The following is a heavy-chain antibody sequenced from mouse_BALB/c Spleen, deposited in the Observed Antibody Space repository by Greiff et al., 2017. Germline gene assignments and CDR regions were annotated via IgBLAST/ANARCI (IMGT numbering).Heavy chain of an antibody. V-gene: IGHV5-6-5*01. Sequence: EVMLVESGGGLVKPGGSLKLSCAASGFTFSSYAMSWVRQTPEKRLEWVASISSGGSTYYPDSVKGRFTISRDNARNILYLQMSSLRSEDTAMYYCAREGLRPYYYAMDYWGQGTSVTVSS. CDR1: GFTFSSYA. CDR3: AREGLRPYYYAMDY. CDR2: ISSGGST. D-gene: IGHD1-2*01. J-gene: IGHJ4*01.